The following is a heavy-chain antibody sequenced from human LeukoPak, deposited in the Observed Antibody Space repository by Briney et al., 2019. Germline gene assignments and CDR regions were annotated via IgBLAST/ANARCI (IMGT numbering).Heavy chain of an antibody. Sequence: GGSLRLSCAASGFTVSSNYMSWVRQAPGKGLEWVSVLYAGGSTYYADSVKGRFTISRDNSKNTLYLQINSLRAEDTAVYYCARDWVAAGGDYMDVWGKGTTVTISS. CDR2: LYAGGST. CDR1: GFTVSSNY. CDR3: ARDWVAAGGDYMDV. J-gene: IGHJ6*03. D-gene: IGHD6-13*01. V-gene: IGHV3-66*01.